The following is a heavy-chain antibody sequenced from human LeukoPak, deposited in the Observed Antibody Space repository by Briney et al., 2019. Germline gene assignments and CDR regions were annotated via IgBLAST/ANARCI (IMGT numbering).Heavy chain of an antibody. CDR1: GYTFTSYY. Sequence: ASVKVSCKASGYTFTSYYMHWVRQAPGQGLEWMGIINPSGGSTNYAQKFQGRVTMTRDTSTSTVYMELSSLRSEDTAVYYCARGAFHKGRISGRPASPTAHNWFDPWGQGTLVTVSS. CDR3: ARGAFHKGRISGRPASPTAHNWFDP. V-gene: IGHV1-46*01. D-gene: IGHD6-25*01. J-gene: IGHJ5*02. CDR2: INPSGGST.